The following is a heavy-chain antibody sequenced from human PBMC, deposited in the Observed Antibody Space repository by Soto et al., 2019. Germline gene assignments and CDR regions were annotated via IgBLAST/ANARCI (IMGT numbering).Heavy chain of an antibody. CDR1: GGSISSNY. CDR2: IYHSGST. Sequence: QVQLQESGPGLVKPSETLSLTCAVSGGSISSNYWTWIRQPPGKGLEWIGYIYHSGSTNYNPSLKSRVTISLDTSENQFSLKLSSVTDADTAVYYCARQTRYCSGGSCYNWFDPWGQGTLVTVST. J-gene: IGHJ5*02. V-gene: IGHV4-59*08. CDR3: ARQTRYCSGGSCYNWFDP. D-gene: IGHD2-15*01.